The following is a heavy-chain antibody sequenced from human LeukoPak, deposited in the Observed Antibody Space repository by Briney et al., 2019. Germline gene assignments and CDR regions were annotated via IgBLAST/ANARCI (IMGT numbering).Heavy chain of an antibody. Sequence: SVKVSCKASGGTFSSYAISWVRQAPGQGLEWMGGIIPIFGTANYAQKFQGRVTITTDESTSTAYMELSSLRSEDTAVYYCASIPHDYGDYEDYWGQGTLVTVSS. V-gene: IGHV1-69*05. D-gene: IGHD4-17*01. CDR1: GGTFSSYA. J-gene: IGHJ4*02. CDR3: ASIPHDYGDYEDY. CDR2: IIPIFGTA.